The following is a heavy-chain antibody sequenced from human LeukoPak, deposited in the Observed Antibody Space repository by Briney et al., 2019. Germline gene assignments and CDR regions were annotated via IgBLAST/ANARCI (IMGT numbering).Heavy chain of an antibody. V-gene: IGHV1-2*02. D-gene: IGHD1-26*01. CDR1: GYTFTGYY. CDR2: INPNSGGT. CDR3: ARAHGSYSATNWFDP. Sequence: ASAKVSCKASGYTFTGYYMHWVRQAPGQGLEWMGWINPNSGGTNYAQKFQGRVTMTRDTSISTAYMELSRLRSDDTAVYYCARAHGSYSATNWFDPWGQGTLVTVSS. J-gene: IGHJ5*02.